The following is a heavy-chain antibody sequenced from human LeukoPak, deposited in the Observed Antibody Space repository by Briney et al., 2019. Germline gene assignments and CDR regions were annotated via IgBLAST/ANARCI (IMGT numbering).Heavy chain of an antibody. V-gene: IGHV4-31*03. Sequence: SETLSLTCTVSGGSISSGGYYWSWIRQHPGKGLEWIGYIYYSGSTYYNPSLKSRVTISEDTSKNQFSLKLSSVTAADTAVYYCARGFVVVPAAIDSKGFDYWGQGTLVTVSS. D-gene: IGHD2-2*01. CDR3: ARGFVVVPAAIDSKGFDY. CDR2: IYYSGST. CDR1: GGSISSGGYY. J-gene: IGHJ4*02.